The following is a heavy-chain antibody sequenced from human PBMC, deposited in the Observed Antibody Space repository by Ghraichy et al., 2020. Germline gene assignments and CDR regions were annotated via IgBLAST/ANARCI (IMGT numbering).Heavy chain of an antibody. Sequence: SETLSLTCAVYGGSFSGYYWSWIRQPPGKGLEWIGEINHSGSTNYNPFLKSRVTISVDTSKNQFSLKLSSVTAADTAVYYCARGLGYDFWSGYYLRGEYYFDYWGQGTLVTVSS. V-gene: IGHV4-34*01. J-gene: IGHJ4*02. CDR2: INHSGST. CDR1: GGSFSGYY. CDR3: ARGLGYDFWSGYYLRGEYYFDY. D-gene: IGHD3-3*01.